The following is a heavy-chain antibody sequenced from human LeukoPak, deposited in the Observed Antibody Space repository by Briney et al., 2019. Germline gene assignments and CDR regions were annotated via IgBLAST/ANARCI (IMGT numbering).Heavy chain of an antibody. CDR3: ARERRLYYDSSGYYYGAFDI. D-gene: IGHD3-22*01. CDR1: GYTFTSYG. Sequence: ASVKVSCKASGYTFTSYGISWVRQAPGQGLEWMGWISAYNGNTNYAQKLQGRVTMTTDTSTSTAYMELRNLRSDDTAVYYCARERRLYYDSSGYYYGAFDIWGHGTMVTVSS. J-gene: IGHJ3*02. CDR2: ISAYNGNT. V-gene: IGHV1-18*01.